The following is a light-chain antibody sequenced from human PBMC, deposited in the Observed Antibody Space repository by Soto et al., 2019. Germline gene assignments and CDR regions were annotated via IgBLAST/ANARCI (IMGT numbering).Light chain of an antibody. CDR2: EVS. CDR3: RSYTSSSTLVV. J-gene: IGLJ2*01. V-gene: IGLV2-14*01. Sequence: QSALTQPASVSGSPGQSITISCTGTSRDVGGYNYVSWYQQHPGKAPKLLIYEVSNRHSGVSNRFSGSKSGNTASLTISGLQAEDAADYYCRSYTSSSTLVVFGGVTTLTVL. CDR1: SRDVGGYNY.